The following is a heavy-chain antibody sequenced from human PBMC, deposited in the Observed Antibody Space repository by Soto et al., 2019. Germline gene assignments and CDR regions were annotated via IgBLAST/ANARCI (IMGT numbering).Heavy chain of an antibody. J-gene: IGHJ3*02. D-gene: IGHD1-1*01. CDR3: ARERRSGTDDAFDI. CDR2: IYYSGST. CDR1: GGSISSGGYY. Sequence: SETLSLTCTVSGGSISSGGYYWSWIRQHPGKGLEWIGYIYYSGSTYYNPSLKSRVTISVDTSKNQFSLKLSSVTAADTAVYYCARERRSGTDDAFDIWGQGTMVTVSS. V-gene: IGHV4-31*03.